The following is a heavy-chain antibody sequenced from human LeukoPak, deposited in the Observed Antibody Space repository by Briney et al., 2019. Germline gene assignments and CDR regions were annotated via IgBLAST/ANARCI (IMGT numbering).Heavy chain of an antibody. J-gene: IGHJ6*03. Sequence: SETLSLTCTLSGCSISSYYWSWIRQPPGKGLEWIGYIYTSGSTNYNPSLKSRVTISVDTSKNQFSLKLSSVTAADTAVYYCARHRPWGLYYYYMDVWGKGTTVTVSS. CDR2: IYTSGST. CDR1: GCSISSYY. V-gene: IGHV4-4*09. D-gene: IGHD3-16*01. CDR3: ARHRPWGLYYYYMDV.